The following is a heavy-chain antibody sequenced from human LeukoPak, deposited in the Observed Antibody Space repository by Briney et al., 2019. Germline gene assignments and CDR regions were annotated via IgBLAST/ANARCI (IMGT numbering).Heavy chain of an antibody. CDR2: IYPGDSDT. J-gene: IGHJ6*03. D-gene: IGHD6-13*01. CDR1: GYSFTSYW. CDR3: ARRGAAAGIYYYYYMDV. V-gene: IGHV5-51*01. Sequence: GESLKISCKGSGYSFTSYWIGWVRQMPGKGLEWMGIIYPGDSDTRYSPSFQGQVTISADKSISTAYLQWSSLKASDTAMYYCARRGAAAGIYYYYYMDVWVKGTTVTVSS.